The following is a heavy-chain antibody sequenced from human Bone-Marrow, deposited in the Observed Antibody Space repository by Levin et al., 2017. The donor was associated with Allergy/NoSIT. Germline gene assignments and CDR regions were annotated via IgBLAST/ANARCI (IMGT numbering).Heavy chain of an antibody. Sequence: SQTLSLTCAVNGGSFRGSYWSWIRQPPGKGLEWIGEIEHSGSTNYNPSLESRVAISVDTSKNQFSLKLSSVTAADTAIYYCARGVSFYYGSGNYYYMDVWGKGTTVTVSS. V-gene: IGHV4-34*01. CDR3: ARGVSFYYGSGNYYYMDV. CDR1: GGSFRGSY. J-gene: IGHJ6*03. CDR2: IEHSGST. D-gene: IGHD3-10*01.